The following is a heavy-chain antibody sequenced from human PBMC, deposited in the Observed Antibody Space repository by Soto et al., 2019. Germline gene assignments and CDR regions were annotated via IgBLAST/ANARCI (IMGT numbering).Heavy chain of an antibody. J-gene: IGHJ4*02. CDR2: ISYDGSNK. D-gene: IGHD3-10*01. CDR1: GFTFSSYA. V-gene: IGHV3-30-3*01. Sequence: GGSLRLSCAASGFTFSSYAMHWVRQAPGKGLEWVAVISYDGSNKYYADSVKGRFTISRDNSKNTLYLQMNSLRAEDTAVYYCATTITMVRGVINPYYFDYWGQGTLVTVSS. CDR3: ATTITMVRGVINPYYFDY.